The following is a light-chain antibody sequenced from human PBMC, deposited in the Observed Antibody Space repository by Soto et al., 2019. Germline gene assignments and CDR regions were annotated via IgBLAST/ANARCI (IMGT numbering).Light chain of an antibody. V-gene: IGKV3-20*01. J-gene: IGKJ1*01. Sequence: EMVLTQSPDTLSLSPGERATLSCRASQSVSSSYLAWYQQKPGQAPRLLIYGASSRATGIPDRGSGSGSGTNFTLTISRLEPEDFAVYYCQQYGSSLWTFGQGTKVEIK. CDR3: QQYGSSLWT. CDR2: GAS. CDR1: QSVSSSY.